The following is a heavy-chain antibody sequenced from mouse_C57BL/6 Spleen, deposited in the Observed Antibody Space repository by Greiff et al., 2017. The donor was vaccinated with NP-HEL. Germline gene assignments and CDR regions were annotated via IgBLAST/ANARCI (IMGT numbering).Heavy chain of an antibody. Sequence: EVQLQQSGPELVKPGASVKISCKASGYTFTDYYMNWVKQSHGKSLEWIGDINPNNGGTSYNQKFKGKATLTVDKSSSTAYMELRSLTSEDSAVYYCARRYYGSSKGVMDYWGQGTSVTVSS. CDR3: ARRYYGSSKGVMDY. CDR1: GYTFTDYY. CDR2: INPNNGGT. D-gene: IGHD1-1*01. J-gene: IGHJ4*01. V-gene: IGHV1-26*01.